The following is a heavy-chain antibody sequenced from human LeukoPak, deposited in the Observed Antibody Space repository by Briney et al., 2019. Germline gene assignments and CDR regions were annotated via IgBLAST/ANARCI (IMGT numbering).Heavy chain of an antibody. V-gene: IGHV3-48*04. CDR3: ARELIVVEGHNLDY. CDR2: ISSSSSTI. D-gene: IGHD3-22*01. Sequence: GGSLRLSCAASGFTFSSYSMNWVRQAPGKGLEWVSYISSSSSTIYYADSVKGRFTTSRDNAKNSLYLQMNSLRAEDTAVYYCARELIVVEGHNLDYWGQGTLVTVSS. J-gene: IGHJ4*02. CDR1: GFTFSSYS.